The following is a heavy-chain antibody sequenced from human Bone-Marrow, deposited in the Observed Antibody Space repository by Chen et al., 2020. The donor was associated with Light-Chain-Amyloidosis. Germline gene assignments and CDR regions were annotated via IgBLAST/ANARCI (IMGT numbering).Heavy chain of an antibody. CDR1: GCTFSERY. Sequence: EVQLVESGGGLVQPGGSLRLSCAASGCTFSERYMDWVRQAPGKGREWIGRSRDKANIQTTEYAASVRGRFTISREDSSNSLYLQMDSLKTEDTAVYYCVRGSLGSTGYYFDSWGQGTLVTVSS. D-gene: IGHD4-17*01. V-gene: IGHV3-72*01. CDR3: VRGSLGSTGYYFDS. CDR2: SRDKANIQTT. J-gene: IGHJ4*02.